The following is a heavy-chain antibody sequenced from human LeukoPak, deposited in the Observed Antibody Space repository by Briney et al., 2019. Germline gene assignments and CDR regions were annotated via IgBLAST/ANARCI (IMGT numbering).Heavy chain of an antibody. J-gene: IGHJ4*02. CDR1: GGSVSSGSYY. D-gene: IGHD5-12*01. Sequence: SETLSLTCTVSGGSVSSGSYYWSWIRQPPGKGLEWIGYIYYSGSTNYNPSLKSRVTISVDTSKNQFSLKLSSVTAADTAVYYCARYIVATNYFDYWGQGTLVTAPS. V-gene: IGHV4-61*01. CDR3: ARYIVATNYFDY. CDR2: IYYSGST.